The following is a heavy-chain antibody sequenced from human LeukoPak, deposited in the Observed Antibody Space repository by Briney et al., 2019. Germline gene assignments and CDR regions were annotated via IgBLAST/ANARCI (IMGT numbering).Heavy chain of an antibody. V-gene: IGHV4-59*08. Sequence: PSQTLCLTCTVSNDSMINYYWSWIRQSPGKGLEWIGYIYYSGSTKNPSLKSRVTILLDMSKNQFSLKLSSVSAADTAVYYCARGYYFMDVWGRGTRVTVSS. CDR1: NDSMINYY. CDR3: ARGYYFMDV. J-gene: IGHJ6*03. CDR2: IYYSGST.